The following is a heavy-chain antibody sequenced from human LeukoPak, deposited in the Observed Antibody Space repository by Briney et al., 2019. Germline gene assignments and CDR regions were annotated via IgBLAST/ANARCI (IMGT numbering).Heavy chain of an antibody. D-gene: IGHD3-10*01. J-gene: IGHJ4*02. V-gene: IGHV3-21*01. CDR3: ARAWGSGSYYPDY. Sequence: GGSLRLSFAASGFTFSIYSMNWVRQAPGKGLEWVSSISDSGNYIYYTASVKGRCTISRDNAKNALYLQMNSLRAEDTAVYYCARAWGSGSYYPDYWGQGTLVTVSS. CDR1: GFTFSIYS. CDR2: ISDSGNYI.